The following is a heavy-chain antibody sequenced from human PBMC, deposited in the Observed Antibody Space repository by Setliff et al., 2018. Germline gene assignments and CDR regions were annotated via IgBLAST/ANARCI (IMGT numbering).Heavy chain of an antibody. CDR2: LHTSGTT. CDR3: ARDNTIVGATDY. D-gene: IGHD1-26*01. Sequence: PSETLSLTCTVSGDSISSGSYYWSWIRQPAGEGLEWIGRLHTSGTTDYNPSLKGRVTISADTSTNHFSLKLTSVTAADTAVYYCARDNTIVGATDYWGQGALVTVSS. V-gene: IGHV4-61*02. CDR1: GDSISSGSYY. J-gene: IGHJ4*02.